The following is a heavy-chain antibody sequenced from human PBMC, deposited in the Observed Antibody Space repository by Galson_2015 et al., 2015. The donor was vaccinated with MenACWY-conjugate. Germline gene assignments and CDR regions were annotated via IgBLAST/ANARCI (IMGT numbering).Heavy chain of an antibody. V-gene: IGHV5-51*01. CDR3: ARHSWGQQGLVLFGYYGMDV. CDR1: GYSFTSYW. D-gene: IGHD6-19*01. CDR2: IYPGDSDT. Sequence: QSGAEVKKPGESLTISCKGSGYSFTSYWIGWVRQMPGKGLEWMGIIYPGDSDTRYSPSFQGQVTISADKSISTAYLQWSSLKASDTAMYYCARHSWGQQGLVLFGYYGMDVWGQGTTVTVSS. J-gene: IGHJ6*02.